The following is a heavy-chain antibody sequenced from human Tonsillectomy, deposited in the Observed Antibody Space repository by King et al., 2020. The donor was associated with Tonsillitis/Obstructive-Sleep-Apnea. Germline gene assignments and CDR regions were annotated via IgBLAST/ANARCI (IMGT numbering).Heavy chain of an antibody. CDR2: ISSSGSTI. CDR1: GFTFSSYE. J-gene: IGHJ3*02. D-gene: IGHD1-1*01. V-gene: IGHV3-48*03. Sequence: EQLVQSGGGLVQPGGSLRLSCAASGFTFSSYEMNWVRQAPGKGLEWVSYISSSGSTIYSADSVKGRFTISRDNAKNSLYLQMNSLRAEDTAVYYCARGGGGKRQGAFDIWGQGTMVTVSS. CDR3: ARGGGGKRQGAFDI.